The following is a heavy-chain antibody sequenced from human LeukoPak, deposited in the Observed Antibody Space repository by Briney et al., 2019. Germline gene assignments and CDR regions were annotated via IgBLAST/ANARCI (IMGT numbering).Heavy chain of an antibody. Sequence: SVKVSCKASGGTFSSYTISWVRQAPGQGLEWMGRIIPILGIANYAQKFQGRVTITADKSTSTAYMELNSLRSEDTAVYYCAKLAYYYGSGSLSYWGQGTLVTVSS. CDR3: AKLAYYYGSGSLSY. V-gene: IGHV1-69*02. D-gene: IGHD3-10*01. J-gene: IGHJ4*02. CDR1: GGTFSSYT. CDR2: IIPILGIA.